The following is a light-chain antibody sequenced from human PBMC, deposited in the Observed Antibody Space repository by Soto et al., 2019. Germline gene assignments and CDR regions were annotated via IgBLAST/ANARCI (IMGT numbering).Light chain of an antibody. CDR2: DAS. Sequence: IVMSQSPATVSVSPGERATLSCRASQSVDSNLAWYQQKPGQAPRLLIYDASTRATGIPARFSGSGSGTEFTLTISSLQSEDFAVYYCQQYNRWRTFGQGTKVDIK. CDR3: QQYNRWRT. J-gene: IGKJ1*01. V-gene: IGKV3-15*01. CDR1: QSVDSN.